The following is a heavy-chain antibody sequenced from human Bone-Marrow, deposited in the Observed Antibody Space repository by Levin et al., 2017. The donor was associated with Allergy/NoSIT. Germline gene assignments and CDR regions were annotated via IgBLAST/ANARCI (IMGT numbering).Heavy chain of an antibody. CDR3: AKDRGTEAAGLDY. CDR1: GFTFSSNA. J-gene: IGHJ4*02. Sequence: PGGSLRLSCATSGFTFSSNAMSWVRQAPGKGLEWVSAISGSGGNTYHAVSVKGRFTISRDNSKNTLYLQMNSLRAEDTAIYYCAKDRGTEAAGLDYWGQGALVTVSS. V-gene: IGHV3-23*01. CDR2: ISGSGGNT. D-gene: IGHD6-13*01.